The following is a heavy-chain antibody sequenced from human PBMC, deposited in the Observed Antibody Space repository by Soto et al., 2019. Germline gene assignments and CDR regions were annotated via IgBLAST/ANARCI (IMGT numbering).Heavy chain of an antibody. CDR2: IIPILGIA. D-gene: IGHD2-2*01. Sequence: VNGSCKAAGETKSRYPSSLLRHATGQGLEWMGRIIPILGIANYAQKFQGRVTITADKSTSTAYMELSSLRSEDTAVYYCATSYCSSTSCYFEEGYNWFDPWGQGTLVTVSS. J-gene: IGHJ5*02. CDR3: ATSYCSSTSCYFEEGYNWFDP. V-gene: IGHV1-69*10. CDR1: GETKSRYP.